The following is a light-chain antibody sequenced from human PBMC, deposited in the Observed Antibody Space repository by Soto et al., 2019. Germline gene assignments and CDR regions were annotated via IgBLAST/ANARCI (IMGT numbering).Light chain of an antibody. V-gene: IGLV9-49*01. CDR3: RADHGSGSNFV. Sequence: QSVLTQPPSASASLGASVTLTCTLSSGYSNDKVDWYQQRPGKGPRFEMRVGTGGFVGSKGDGIPDRFSVLDSGQTRYLTIKSIQEEDESDYHCRADHGSGSNFVFGGGTKVTVL. CDR2: VGTGGFVG. CDR1: SGYSNDK. J-gene: IGLJ2*01.